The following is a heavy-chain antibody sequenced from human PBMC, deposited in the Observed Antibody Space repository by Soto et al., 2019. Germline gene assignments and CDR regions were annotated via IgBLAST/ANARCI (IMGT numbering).Heavy chain of an antibody. V-gene: IGHV3-30*18. CDR2: ISYDGSNK. Sequence: PGVSLRLSCAASGFSFTNYGMHWVRQAPGKGLEWVALISYDGSNKYYADSVKGRFTLSRDNSKNTLYLQMNSLRAEDTAVYYCAKTGTGWYFDYWGQGSLVTVSS. CDR1: GFSFTNYG. D-gene: IGHD6-19*01. J-gene: IGHJ4*02. CDR3: AKTGTGWYFDY.